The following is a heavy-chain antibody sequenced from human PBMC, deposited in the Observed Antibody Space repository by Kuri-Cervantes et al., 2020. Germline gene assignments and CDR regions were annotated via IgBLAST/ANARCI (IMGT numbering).Heavy chain of an antibody. CDR1: GFTFTDYY. J-gene: IGHJ4*02. Sequence: GGSLRLSCAASGFTFTDYYMSWIRQAPGQGLEWVSSISSSSSYIYYADSVKGRFTISRDNAKNSLYLQMNSLRAEDTAVYYCARHNDYGDYGGLGYFDYWGQGTLVTVSS. D-gene: IGHD4-17*01. CDR3: ARHNDYGDYGGLGYFDY. CDR2: ISSSSSYI. V-gene: IGHV3-11*03.